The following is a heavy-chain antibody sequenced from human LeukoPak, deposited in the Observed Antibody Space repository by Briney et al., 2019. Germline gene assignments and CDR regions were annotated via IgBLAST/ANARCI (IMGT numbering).Heavy chain of an antibody. CDR2: IYYSGST. D-gene: IGHD5-18*01. CDR3: ARRYSYGYYAFDI. J-gene: IGHJ3*02. CDR1: GGSISSGGYY. V-gene: IGHV4-31*03. Sequence: PSETLSFTCTVSGGSISSGGYYWSWIRQHPGKGLEWIGYIYYSGSTYYNPSLKSRVTISVDTSKNQFSLKLSSVTAADTAVYYCARRYSYGYYAFDIWGQGTMVTVSS.